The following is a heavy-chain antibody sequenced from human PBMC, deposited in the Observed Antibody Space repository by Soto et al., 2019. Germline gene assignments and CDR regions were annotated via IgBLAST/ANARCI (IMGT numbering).Heavy chain of an antibody. CDR1: GFTFSSYE. CDR2: ISSTGSGT. Sequence: PGGSLRLSCAASGFTFSSYEMNWVRQAPGKGLEWISYISSTGSGTLYADSVRGRFTMSRDNTKNSVSLQMSSLRAEDTAVYYCVRDLHEPLATDALRVANWGQGTQVTVSS. V-gene: IGHV3-48*03. D-gene: IGHD2-8*02. CDR3: VRDLHEPLATDALRVAN. J-gene: IGHJ4*02.